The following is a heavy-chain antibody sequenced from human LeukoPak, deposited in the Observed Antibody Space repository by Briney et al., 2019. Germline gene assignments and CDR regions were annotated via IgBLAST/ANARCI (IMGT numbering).Heavy chain of an antibody. CDR3: AGDGSGSYGYFDY. CDR2: INAGNGNT. J-gene: IGHJ4*02. D-gene: IGHD3-10*01. V-gene: IGHV1-3*01. CDR1: GYTFTSYA. Sequence: ASVKVSCKASGYTFTSYAMHWVRQAPGQRLEWMGWINAGNGNTKYSQKFQGRVTITRDTSASTAYMELSSLRSEDTAVYYCAGDGSGSYGYFDYWGQGTLVTVSS.